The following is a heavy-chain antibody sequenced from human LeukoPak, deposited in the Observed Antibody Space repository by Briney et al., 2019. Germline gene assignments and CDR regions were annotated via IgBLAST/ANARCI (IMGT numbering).Heavy chain of an antibody. J-gene: IGHJ4*02. CDR2: IYPGDSDT. V-gene: IGHV5-51*01. D-gene: IGHD6-19*01. Sequence: PGESLKISWQGSGYTFTSHWIGWVRQMPGKGLEWMGIIYPGDSDTRYSPSFQGQVTISADKSISTAYLQWSSLKASDTAMYYCARRLRWLGTGSYYFDYWGQGTLVTVSS. CDR1: GYTFTSHW. CDR3: ARRLRWLGTGSYYFDY.